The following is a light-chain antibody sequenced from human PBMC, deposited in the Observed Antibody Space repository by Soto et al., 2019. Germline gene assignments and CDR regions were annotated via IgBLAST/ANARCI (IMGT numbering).Light chain of an antibody. J-gene: IGLJ1*01. CDR3: QSYDSTLSARYV. CDR2: DVS. CDR1: SSDVGGYNY. V-gene: IGLV2-11*01. Sequence: QSVLTQPRSVSGSPGQSVTISCTGTSSDVGGYNYVSWYQQHPGKAPKLMIYDVSKRPSGVPDRFSGSKSGTSASLAITGLQAEDEGDYYCQSYDSTLSARYVIGTGTKVTVL.